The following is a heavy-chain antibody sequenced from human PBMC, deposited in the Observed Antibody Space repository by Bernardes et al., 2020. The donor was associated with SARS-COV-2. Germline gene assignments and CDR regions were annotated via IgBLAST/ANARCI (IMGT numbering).Heavy chain of an antibody. Sequence: ASVKVSCKTSGYTFTNYYMHWVRQAPGQGLEWMGIINPSGGTTNYPQKFQGRVTLTRDTSTSTVNMELSSLRSEDTAVYYCARALREYNFDYWGQGTLVSVSS. D-gene: IGHD1-1*01. V-gene: IGHV1-46*01. J-gene: IGHJ4*02. CDR1: GYTFTNYY. CDR3: ARALREYNFDY. CDR2: INPSGGTT.